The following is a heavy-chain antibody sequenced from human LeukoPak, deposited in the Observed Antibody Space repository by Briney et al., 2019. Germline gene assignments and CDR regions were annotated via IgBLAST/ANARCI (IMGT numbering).Heavy chain of an antibody. J-gene: IGHJ1*01. CDR1: GGTFSSYA. V-gene: IGHV1-69*05. D-gene: IGHD3-22*01. CDR2: IIPIFGTA. Sequence: SVKVSCKASGGTFSSYAISWVRQAPGQGLEWMGGIIPIFGTANYAQKFQGRVTITTDESTSTAYMELSSLRSEDTAVYYCARADEYYYDSSGYLTHFQHWGQGTLVTVSS. CDR3: ARADEYYYDSSGYLTHFQH.